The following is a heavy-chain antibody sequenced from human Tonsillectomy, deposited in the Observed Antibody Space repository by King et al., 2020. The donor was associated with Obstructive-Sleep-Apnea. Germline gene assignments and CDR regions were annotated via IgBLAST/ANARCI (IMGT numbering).Heavy chain of an antibody. CDR1: GYDFTTYW. CDR2: IYPRDFDT. V-gene: IGHV5-51*01. CDR3: TRHSHLGYNYGYVEY. D-gene: IGHD5-18*01. J-gene: IGHJ4*02. Sequence: QLVQSAAELKKPGESLKISCKGSGYDFTTYWIGWVRRMPGKGLKGLGTIYPRDFDTKYCPSLQAQATTSADKSINTAFLHWPSLKPSDTAMYYCTRHSHLGYNYGYVEYWGQGTLVTVSS.